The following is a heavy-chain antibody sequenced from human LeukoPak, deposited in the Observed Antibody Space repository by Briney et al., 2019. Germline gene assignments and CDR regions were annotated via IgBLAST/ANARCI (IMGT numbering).Heavy chain of an antibody. J-gene: IGHJ4*02. CDR3: AKPTRGSGSFLIDF. D-gene: IGHD1-26*01. Sequence: PGGSLRLPCAASGFTFSSYGMHWARQAPGKGLEWVAVIWNDGSDKYYADSVKGRFTISRDNSKNTLYLRMNSLRAEDTAVYYCAKPTRGSGSFLIDFWGQGTLVTVSS. V-gene: IGHV3-33*06. CDR2: IWNDGSDK. CDR1: GFTFSSYG.